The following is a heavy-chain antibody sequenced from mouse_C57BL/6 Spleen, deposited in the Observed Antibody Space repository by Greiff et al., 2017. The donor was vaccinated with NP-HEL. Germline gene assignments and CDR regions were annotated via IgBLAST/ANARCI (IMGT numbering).Heavy chain of an antibody. CDR2: IYPGSGNT. J-gene: IGHJ2*01. D-gene: IGHD1-1*01. V-gene: IGHV1-76*01. CDR3: ASSITTVVADY. Sequence: QVQLQQSGAELVRPGASVKLSCKASGYTFTDYYINWVKQRPGQGLEWIARIYPGSGNTYYNEKFKGKATLTAEKSSSTAYMQLSSLTSEDSAVYFCASSITTVVADYWGQGTTLTVSS. CDR1: GYTFTDYY.